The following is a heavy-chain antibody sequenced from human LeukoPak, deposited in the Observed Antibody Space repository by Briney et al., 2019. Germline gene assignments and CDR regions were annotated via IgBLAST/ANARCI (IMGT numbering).Heavy chain of an antibody. CDR2: INHSGST. D-gene: IGHD5-18*01. J-gene: IGHJ3*02. CDR3: AREVRHSYGLDAFDI. Sequence: SETLSLTCAVYGGSFSAYYWSWIRQPPGKGLEWIGEINHSGSTNYNPSLKSRVTISVDTSKNQFSLELSSVTAADTAVYYCAREVRHSYGLDAFDIWGQGTMVTVSS. CDR1: GGSFSAYY. V-gene: IGHV4-34*01.